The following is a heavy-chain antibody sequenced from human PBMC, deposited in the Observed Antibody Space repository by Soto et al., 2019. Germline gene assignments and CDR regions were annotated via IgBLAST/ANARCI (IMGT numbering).Heavy chain of an antibody. D-gene: IGHD5-18*01. CDR1: GFTFSSYG. V-gene: IGHV3-30*03. J-gene: IGHJ6*02. Sequence: QVQLVESGGGVVQPGRSLRLSCAASGFTFSSYGMHWVRQAPGKGLEWVAVISYDGSNKYYADSVKGRFTISRDNSKNPRNLQMSSRRAADTAVYYGATEVGIQLWAGPHYGYYGMDVWGQGTTVTVSS. CDR2: ISYDGSNK. CDR3: ATEVGIQLWAGPHYGYYGMDV.